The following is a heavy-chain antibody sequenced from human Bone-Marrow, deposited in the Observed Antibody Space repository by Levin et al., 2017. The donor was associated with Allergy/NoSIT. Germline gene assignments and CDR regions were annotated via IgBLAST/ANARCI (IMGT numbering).Heavy chain of an antibody. D-gene: IGHD5-12*01. CDR1: GFTFSSYS. CDR2: ISSSSSYI. J-gene: IGHJ6*02. CDR3: ARVLKGGGYDYVDYYYYGMDV. V-gene: IGHV3-21*01. Sequence: NPGGSLRLSCAASGFTFSSYSMNWVRQAPGKGLEWVSSISSSSSYIYYADSVKGRFTISRDNAKNSLYLQMNSLRAEDTAVYYCARVLKGGGYDYVDYYYYGMDVWGQGTTVTVSS.